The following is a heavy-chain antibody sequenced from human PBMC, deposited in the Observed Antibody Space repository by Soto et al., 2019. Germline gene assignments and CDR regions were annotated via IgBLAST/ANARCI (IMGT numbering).Heavy chain of an antibody. Sequence: QVQLQESGPGLVQPLQTLSLTCTVSGASVNSGGYYWSWIRQLPGKGLESIGYIYFSGSTYYNPSLVSREVISRVTSQTKFSLKLSSVIVADPAVYYCAGGDEWGFICSSWGQGSLVTVA. CDR1: GASVNSGGYY. CDR2: IYFSGST. D-gene: IGHD4-17*01. CDR3: AGGDEWGFICSS. J-gene: IGHJ5*02. V-gene: IGHV4-31*03.